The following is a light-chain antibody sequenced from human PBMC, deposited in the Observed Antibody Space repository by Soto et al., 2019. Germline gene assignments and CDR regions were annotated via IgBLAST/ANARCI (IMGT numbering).Light chain of an antibody. J-gene: IGKJ1*01. CDR2: GVS. V-gene: IGKV3-20*01. CDR3: HQFGTSPKT. CDR1: QSVSSSY. Sequence: EIVLTQSLGTLSLSPGERATLSCRASQSVSSSYLAWYQHKPGQAPRLLIYGVSSRATGIPDRFSGSGSGTHFTLTISRLEPEDFAVYYCHQFGTSPKTFGQGTKVESK.